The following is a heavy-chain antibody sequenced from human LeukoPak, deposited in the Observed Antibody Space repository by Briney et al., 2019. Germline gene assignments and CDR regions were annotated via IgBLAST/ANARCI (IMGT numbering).Heavy chain of an antibody. CDR2: IKSKTDGGTT. D-gene: IGHD3-22*01. V-gene: IGHV3-15*01. J-gene: IGHJ4*02. CDR3: TTDPFYDSSGYVDY. CDR1: GFTFSNAW. Sequence: GGALRLSCAASGFTFSNAWMSWVRQAPGKGLEWVGRIKSKTDGGTTDYAAPVKGRFTISRDDSKNTLYLQMNSLKTEDTAVYYCTTDPFYDSSGYVDYWGQGTLVTVSS.